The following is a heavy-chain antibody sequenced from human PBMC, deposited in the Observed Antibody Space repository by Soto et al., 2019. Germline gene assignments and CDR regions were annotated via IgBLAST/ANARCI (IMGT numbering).Heavy chain of an antibody. Sequence: GGSLRLSCAASGFTFSSYGMHWVRQAPGKGLEWVAVISYDGSNKYYADSVKGRFTISRDNSKNTLYLQMNSLRAEDTAVYYCAREQQLEGYFDYWGQGTLVTVSS. CDR1: GFTFSSYG. CDR2: ISYDGSNK. V-gene: IGHV3-30*03. D-gene: IGHD6-13*01. J-gene: IGHJ4*02. CDR3: AREQQLEGYFDY.